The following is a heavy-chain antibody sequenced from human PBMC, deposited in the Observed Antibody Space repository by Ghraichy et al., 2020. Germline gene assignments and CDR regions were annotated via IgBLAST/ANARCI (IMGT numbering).Heavy chain of an antibody. Sequence: SQTLSLTCSVSGGSISNITYYWGWVRQPPGKGLEWIGSFYYYGSTYYNPSLHSRVTISVDTSKNLFSLKLTSVTAADPAVYYCARHKEVPQYSYGTDYFDNWGQGTLVTVSS. CDR3: ARHKEVPQYSYGTDYFDN. CDR2: FYYYGST. CDR1: GGSISNITYY. J-gene: IGHJ4*02. D-gene: IGHD5-18*01. V-gene: IGHV4-39*01.